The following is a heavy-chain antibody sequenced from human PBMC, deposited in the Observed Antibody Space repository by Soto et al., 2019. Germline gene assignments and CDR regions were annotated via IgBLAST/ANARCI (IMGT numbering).Heavy chain of an antibody. V-gene: IGHV4-31*03. CDR3: ASTFSGGYSYGSHYYYGMDV. CDR2: IYYSGST. J-gene: IGHJ6*02. Sequence: QVQLQESGPGLVKPSQTLSLTCTVSGGSISSGGYYWSWIRQHPGKGLEWIGYIYYSGSTYYNPSVKSRVTISVDTCENQFALKLSSVTAADTAVYYCASTFSGGYSYGSHYYYGMDVWGQGTTVTVSS. D-gene: IGHD5-18*01. CDR1: GGSISSGGYY.